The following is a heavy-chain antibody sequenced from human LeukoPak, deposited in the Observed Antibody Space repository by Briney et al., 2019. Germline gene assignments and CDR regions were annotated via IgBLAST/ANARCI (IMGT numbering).Heavy chain of an antibody. V-gene: IGHV1-2*02. CDR2: INPNSGGT. CDR1: GYTFTGYY. Sequence: ASVKVSCKASGYTFTGYYMHWVRQAPGQGLEWMGWINPNSGGTNYAQKFQGRVTMTRDTSISTAYMELSRLRSDDTAVYYCARADIVVVSAADFDYWGQGTLVTVSS. J-gene: IGHJ4*02. D-gene: IGHD2-2*01. CDR3: ARADIVVVSAADFDY.